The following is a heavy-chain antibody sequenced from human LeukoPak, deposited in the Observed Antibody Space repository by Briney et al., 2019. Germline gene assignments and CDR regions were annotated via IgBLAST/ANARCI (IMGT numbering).Heavy chain of an antibody. V-gene: IGHV3-21*01. Sequence: KSGGSLRLSCAASGFTFSSYSMNWLRQAPGKGLAWVSSISSSSSYIYYADSVKGRFTISRDNAKNSLYLQMNSLRAEDTAVYYCARFMTKPRAFDYWGQGTLVTVSS. CDR1: GFTFSSYS. CDR3: ARFMTKPRAFDY. J-gene: IGHJ4*02. CDR2: ISSSSSYI. D-gene: IGHD1-14*01.